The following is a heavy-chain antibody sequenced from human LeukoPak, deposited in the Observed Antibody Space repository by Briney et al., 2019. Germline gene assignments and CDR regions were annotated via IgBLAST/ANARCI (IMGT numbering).Heavy chain of an antibody. CDR3: ARPTGDRTNWYFDL. J-gene: IGHJ2*01. V-gene: IGHV4-59*08. CDR1: GGSISSYY. Sequence: SETLSLTCTVSGGSISSYYWSWVRQPPGKGLEWIGYIYYSGSTNYNPSLKSRVTISVDTSKNQFSLKLSSVTAADTAVYYCARPTGDRTNWYFDLWGRGTLVTVSS. D-gene: IGHD7-27*01. CDR2: IYYSGST.